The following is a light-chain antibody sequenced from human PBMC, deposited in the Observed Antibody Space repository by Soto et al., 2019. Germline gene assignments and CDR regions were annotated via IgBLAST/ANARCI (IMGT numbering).Light chain of an antibody. CDR2: DVT. J-gene: IGLJ1*01. CDR3: SSYTSSGTYV. Sequence: QSALTQPASVSGSPGQSITISCTGTRSDVGGYNYVYWHQQHPGKAPKLMIYDVTNRPSGVSDRFSGSKSGNTASLTISGHQAEGGADYSCSSYTSSGTYVSGAGTKVPVL. V-gene: IGLV2-14*01. CDR1: RSDVGGYNY.